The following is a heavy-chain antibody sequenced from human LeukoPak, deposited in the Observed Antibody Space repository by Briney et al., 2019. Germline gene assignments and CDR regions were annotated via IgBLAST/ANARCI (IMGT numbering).Heavy chain of an antibody. D-gene: IGHD3-3*01. Sequence: PSVKLSCKASGGTFSSYAISWVRQAPGQGLEWMGGIIPIFGTANYAQKFQGRVTITADESTSTAYMELSSLRSEDTAVYYCARTVTIFGVVIGYYYMDVWGKGTTVTVSS. CDR3: ARTVTIFGVVIGYYYMDV. V-gene: IGHV1-69*13. CDR2: IIPIFGTA. CDR1: GGTFSSYA. J-gene: IGHJ6*03.